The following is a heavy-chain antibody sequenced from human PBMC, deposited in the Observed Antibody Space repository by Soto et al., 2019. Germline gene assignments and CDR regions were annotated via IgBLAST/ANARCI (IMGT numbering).Heavy chain of an antibody. CDR1: GFTFSSYS. V-gene: IGHV3-21*04. CDR3: ATRPHDSSWSSSLDY. D-gene: IGHD3-10*01. J-gene: IGHJ4*02. CDR2: ISSSSSYI. Sequence: GVSLRLSCAASGFTFSSYSMNWVRQAPGKGLEWVSSISSSSSYIYYADSVKGRFTISRDNAKNTLYLQLNSLSAEDAAVYFCATRPHDSSWSSSLDYWGQGTLVTVSS.